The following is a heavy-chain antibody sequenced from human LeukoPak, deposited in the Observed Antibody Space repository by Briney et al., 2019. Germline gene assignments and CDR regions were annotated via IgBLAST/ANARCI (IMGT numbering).Heavy chain of an antibody. Sequence: SETLSLTCTVSGGSFSSYYWSWIRQPVGKGLEWIGRIYSSGTTNYNPSLKSRVIMSIDTSKSQFSLKLSSVTAADTAVYYCARDYSRAGESGIPTDYWGQGILVIVSS. CDR2: IYSSGTT. V-gene: IGHV4-4*07. CDR3: ARDYSRAGESGIPTDY. J-gene: IGHJ4*02. CDR1: GGSFSSYY. D-gene: IGHD1-1*01.